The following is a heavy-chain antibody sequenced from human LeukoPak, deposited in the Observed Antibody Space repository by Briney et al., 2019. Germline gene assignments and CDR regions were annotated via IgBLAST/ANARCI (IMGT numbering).Heavy chain of an antibody. J-gene: IGHJ3*02. CDR1: GGSISSGSYY. CDR2: IYTSGST. D-gene: IGHD5-18*01. CDR3: ARDPGYSYGGDAFDI. V-gene: IGHV4-61*02. Sequence: SQTLSLTXTVSGGSISSGSYYWSWIRQPAGKGLEWIGRIYTSGSTNYNPSLKSRVTMSVDTSKNQFSLKLSSVTAADTAVYYCARDPGYSYGGDAFDIWGQGTMVTVSS.